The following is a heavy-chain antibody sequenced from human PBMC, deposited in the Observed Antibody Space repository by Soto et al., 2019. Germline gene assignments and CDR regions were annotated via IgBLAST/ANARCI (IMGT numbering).Heavy chain of an antibody. J-gene: IGHJ6*02. D-gene: IGHD6-19*01. CDR1: GGTFSSYA. Sequence: ASVKVSCKASGGTFSSYAISWVRQAPGQGLEWMGGIIPIFGTANYAQKFQGRVTITADKSTSTAYMELSSLRSEDTAVYYCARGYSSGWLGYYYGMDVWGQGNTVTVSS. V-gene: IGHV1-69*06. CDR3: ARGYSSGWLGYYYGMDV. CDR2: IIPIFGTA.